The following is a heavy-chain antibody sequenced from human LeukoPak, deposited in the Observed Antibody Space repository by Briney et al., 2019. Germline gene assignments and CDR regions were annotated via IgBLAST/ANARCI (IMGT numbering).Heavy chain of an antibody. CDR1: GYTFTGYY. Sequence: ASVKVSCNASGYTFTGYYMHWVRQAPGQGLEWMGWINPNSGGTNYAQKLQGRVTMTRDTSISTAYMELSRLRSDDTAVYYCAREMRWTGYYDYGDYVVLEEYYFDYWGQGTLVTVSS. CDR3: AREMRWTGYYDYGDYVVLEEYYFDY. D-gene: IGHD4-17*01. CDR2: INPNSGGT. V-gene: IGHV1-2*02. J-gene: IGHJ4*02.